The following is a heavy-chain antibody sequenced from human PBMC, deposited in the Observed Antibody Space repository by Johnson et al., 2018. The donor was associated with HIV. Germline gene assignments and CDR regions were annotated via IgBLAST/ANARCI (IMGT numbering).Heavy chain of an antibody. Sequence: VQLVESGGGLVQPGRSLRLSCVASGFTFDDDVMHWVRQTPGKGLEWVANIKQDGSEKYYVDSVKGRFTISRDNANNTLYLQMNSLRAEDTAVYHCARERPGYGGHDAFDIWGQGTMVTVSS. CDR2: IKQDGSEK. D-gene: IGHD4-23*01. CDR1: GFTFDDDV. J-gene: IGHJ3*02. CDR3: ARERPGYGGHDAFDI. V-gene: IGHV3-7*01.